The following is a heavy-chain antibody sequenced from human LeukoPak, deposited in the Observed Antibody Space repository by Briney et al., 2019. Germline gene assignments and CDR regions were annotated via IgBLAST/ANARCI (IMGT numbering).Heavy chain of an antibody. D-gene: IGHD2-2*01. V-gene: IGHV3-9*01. CDR2: ISWNSGSI. Sequence: SLRLSCAASGFTFDDYAMHWVRQAPGKGLEWVSGISWNSGSIGYADSVKGRFTISRDNAKNSLYLQMNSLRAEDTALYYCAKGPTAHYASYFQHWGQGTLVTVSS. CDR3: AKGPTAHYASYFQH. J-gene: IGHJ1*01. CDR1: GFTFDDYA.